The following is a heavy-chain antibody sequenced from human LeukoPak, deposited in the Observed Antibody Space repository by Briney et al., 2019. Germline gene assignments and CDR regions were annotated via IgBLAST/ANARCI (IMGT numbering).Heavy chain of an antibody. CDR1: GGTFSSYA. V-gene: IGHV1-2*02. CDR2: INPNSGGT. Sequence: ASVKVSCKASGGTFSSYAISWVRQAPGQGLEWMGWINPNSGGTNYAQKFQGRVTMTRDTSISTAYMELSRLRSDDTAVYYCARVLATSDYYMDVWGKGTTVTISS. J-gene: IGHJ6*03. D-gene: IGHD2/OR15-2a*01. CDR3: ARVLATSDYYMDV.